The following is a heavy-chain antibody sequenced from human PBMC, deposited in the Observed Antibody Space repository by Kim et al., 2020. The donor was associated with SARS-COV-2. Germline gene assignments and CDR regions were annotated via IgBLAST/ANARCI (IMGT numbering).Heavy chain of an antibody. Sequence: GGSLRLSCAASGFTFSSYGMHWVRQAPGKGLEWVAVISYDGSNKYYADSVKGRFTISRDNSKNTLYLQMNSLRAEDTAVYYCAKDWGYSSSSYYYYGMDVWGQGTTVTVSS. CDR3: AKDWGYSSSSYYYYGMDV. CDR1: GFTFSSYG. CDR2: ISYDGSNK. D-gene: IGHD6-6*01. V-gene: IGHV3-30*18. J-gene: IGHJ6*02.